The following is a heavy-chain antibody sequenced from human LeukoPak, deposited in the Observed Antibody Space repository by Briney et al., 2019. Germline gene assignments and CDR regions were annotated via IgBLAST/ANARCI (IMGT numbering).Heavy chain of an antibody. V-gene: IGHV3-30*04. CDR1: GFTFSSYA. D-gene: IGHD3-22*01. CDR3: ARDHYYYDSSGYLDY. CDR2: ISYDGSNK. J-gene: IGHJ4*02. Sequence: GGSLRLSCAASGFTFSSYATHWVRQAPGKGLEWVAVISYDGSNKYYADSVKGRFTISRDNSKNTLYLQMNSLRAEDTAVYYCARDHYYYDSSGYLDYWGQGTLVTVSS.